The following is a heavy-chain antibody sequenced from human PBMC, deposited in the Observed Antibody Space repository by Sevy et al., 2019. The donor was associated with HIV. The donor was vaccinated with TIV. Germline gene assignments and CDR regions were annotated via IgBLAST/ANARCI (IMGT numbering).Heavy chain of an antibody. J-gene: IGHJ5*02. CDR1: GYTFSYYA. V-gene: IGHV1-3*04. CDR2: INTANGNT. CDR3: ARDPGGLPAAMMGWFDP. Sequence: ASVKVSCKASGYTFSYYAVHWVRQAPGQRLEWMGWINTANGNTKYSQKFQGRLTITRDTSASIVYMQLGSLRSEDTAVYYCARDPGGLPAAMMGWFDPWGQGTLVTVSS. D-gene: IGHD2-2*01.